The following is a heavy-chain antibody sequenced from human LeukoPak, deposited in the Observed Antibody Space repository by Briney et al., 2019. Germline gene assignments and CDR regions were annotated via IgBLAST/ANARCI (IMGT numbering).Heavy chain of an antibody. CDR1: GFVFNTYW. CDR2: INQDGTET. D-gene: IGHD2-21*01. Sequence: GGSLRLSCVASGFVFNTYWIYWVRQAPGKGLEWVATINQDGTETRYVDSVKGRFTISRDNAKSSVFLQMNSLRVEDTAVFYCAHAYLWGQGTMVTVSS. CDR3: AHAYL. J-gene: IGHJ3*01. V-gene: IGHV3-7*01.